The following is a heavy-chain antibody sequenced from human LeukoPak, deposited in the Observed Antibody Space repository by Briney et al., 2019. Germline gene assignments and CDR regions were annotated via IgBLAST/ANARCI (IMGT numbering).Heavy chain of an antibody. CDR1: GFTFSSYA. CDR2: ISGSGGST. D-gene: IGHD4-17*01. J-gene: IGHJ4*02. Sequence: PGGSLRLSCAASGFTFSSYAMSWVRQAPGKGLEWVSAISGSGGSTYYADSVKGRFTISRDNSKNTLYLQMDSLRAEDTAVYYCAKIGEYGDYFDYWGQGTLVTVSS. V-gene: IGHV3-23*01. CDR3: AKIGEYGDYFDY.